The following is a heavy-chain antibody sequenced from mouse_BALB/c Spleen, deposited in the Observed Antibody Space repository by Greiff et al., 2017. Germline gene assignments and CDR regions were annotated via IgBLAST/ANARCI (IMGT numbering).Heavy chain of an antibody. J-gene: IGHJ3*01. CDR3: ARSPPFFAY. Sequence: QVQLKESGAELARPGASVKLSCKASGYTFTDYYINWVKQRTGQGLEWIGEIYPGSGNTYYNEKFKGKATLTADKSSSTAYMQLSSLTSEDSAVYFCARSPPFFAYWGQGTLVTVSA. CDR1: GYTFTDYY. V-gene: IGHV1-77*01. CDR2: IYPGSGNT.